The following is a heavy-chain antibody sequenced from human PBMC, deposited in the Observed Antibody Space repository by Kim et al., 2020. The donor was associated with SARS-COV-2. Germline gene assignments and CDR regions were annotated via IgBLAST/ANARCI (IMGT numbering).Heavy chain of an antibody. D-gene: IGHD6-13*01. V-gene: IGHV3-23*01. CDR3: AKSEQQPRELDY. Sequence: YYADSVKGRFTISRDNSKTTLYLQMNSLRAEDTAVYYCAKSEQQPRELDYWGQGTLVTVSS. J-gene: IGHJ4*02.